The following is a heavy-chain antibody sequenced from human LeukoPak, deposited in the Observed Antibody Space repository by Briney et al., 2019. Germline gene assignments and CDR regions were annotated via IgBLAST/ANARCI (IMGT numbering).Heavy chain of an antibody. CDR2: MAPDSGNT. D-gene: IGHD3-3*01. Sequence: ASVKVSCKASGYTFTTYGINWVRQATGQGLEWMGWMAPDSGNTGYAQKFQGRVTMTRNTSIDTAYMELSSLRSEDTAIYYCARMHYDDKPNVNWFDPWGQGTLVTVSS. CDR3: ARMHYDDKPNVNWFDP. J-gene: IGHJ5*02. V-gene: IGHV1-8*01. CDR1: GYTFTTYG.